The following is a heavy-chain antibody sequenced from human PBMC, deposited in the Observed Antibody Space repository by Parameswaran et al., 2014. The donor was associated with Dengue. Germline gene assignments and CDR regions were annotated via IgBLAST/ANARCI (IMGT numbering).Heavy chain of an antibody. CDR3: ARPHKYSSGWYESISYYYYGMDV. V-gene: IGHV3-48*02. Sequence: VRQAPGKGLEWVSYISSSSSTIYYADSVKGRFTISRDNAKNSLYLQMNSLRDEDTAVYYCARPHKYSSGWYESISYYYYGMDVWGQGTTVTVSS. CDR2: ISSSSSTI. D-gene: IGHD6-19*01. J-gene: IGHJ6*02.